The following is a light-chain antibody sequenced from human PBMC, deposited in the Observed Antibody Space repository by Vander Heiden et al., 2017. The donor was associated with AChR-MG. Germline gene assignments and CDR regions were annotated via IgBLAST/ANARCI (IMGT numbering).Light chain of an antibody. J-gene: IGKJ2*01. CDR2: GAS. CDR3: QQEGTSPYT. CDR1: QSVSSSY. V-gene: IGKV3-20*01. Sequence: EIVLTQSPGTLSLSPGERATLSCRASQSVSSSYLAWYQQKPGQAPRLLIYGASTRATGTPDRVSGNGSGTDFSLTISRLEPEDFAVYYCQQEGTSPYTFGQRTKLEIK.